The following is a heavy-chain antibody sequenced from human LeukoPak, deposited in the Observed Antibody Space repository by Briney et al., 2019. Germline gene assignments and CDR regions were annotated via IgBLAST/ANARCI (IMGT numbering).Heavy chain of an antibody. D-gene: IGHD1-7*01. CDR2: VYYSGST. V-gene: IGHV4-34*11. CDR1: GGSFSGYY. J-gene: IGHJ4*02. CDR3: ASNTGTVFDY. Sequence: SETLSLTCAVYGGSFSGYYWSWIRQPPGKGLEWIGYVYYSGSTEYNPSLRSRVTISLEMSKHQFSLNLTSVTAADTAVYYCASNTGTVFDYWGQGVLVTVSS.